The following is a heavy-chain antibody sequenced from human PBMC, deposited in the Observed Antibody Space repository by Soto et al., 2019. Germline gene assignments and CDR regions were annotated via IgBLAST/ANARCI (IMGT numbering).Heavy chain of an antibody. CDR3: ARGRGVELELPFDY. V-gene: IGHV1-69*01. CDR2: IIPIFGTA. D-gene: IGHD1-7*01. J-gene: IGHJ4*02. CDR1: GGTVSGYA. Sequence: QVPLVQSGAEVKKPGSSVKVSCKASGGTVSGYAISWVRQAPGQGLEWMGGIIPIFGTANYAQKFQGRVTNTADESTSTDDMELSSLRSEDTAVYYCARGRGVELELPFDYWGQGTLVTVSS.